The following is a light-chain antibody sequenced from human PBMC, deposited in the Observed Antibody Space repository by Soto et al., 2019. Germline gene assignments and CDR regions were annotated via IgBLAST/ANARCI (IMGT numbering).Light chain of an antibody. CDR1: QSVSRN. Sequence: EIVMTQSPATLSVSAWERATLSRRARQSVSRNLPWYRQIPGQAPRLPLARASSSATGIPDRFSGSGSGTDFTLTISRLEPEGFAVYYCQQYGSSPTTFGQGTK. V-gene: IGKV3-20*01. J-gene: IGKJ1*01. CDR2: RAS. CDR3: QQYGSSPTT.